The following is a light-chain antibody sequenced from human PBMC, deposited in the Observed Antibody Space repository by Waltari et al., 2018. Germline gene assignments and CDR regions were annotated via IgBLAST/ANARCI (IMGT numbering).Light chain of an antibody. CDR2: DVS. J-gene: IGLJ1*01. Sequence: SSDVGGYKYVSWYQQHPGKAPKLMIYDVSNRPSGVSNRFSGSKSGNTASLTISGLQAEDEADYYCSSYTTSNTLVFGTGTNVIVL. V-gene: IGLV2-14*03. CDR3: SSYTTSNTLV. CDR1: SSDVGGYKY.